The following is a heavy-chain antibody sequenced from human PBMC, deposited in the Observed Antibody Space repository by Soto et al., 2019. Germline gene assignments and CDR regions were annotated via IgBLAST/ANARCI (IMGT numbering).Heavy chain of an antibody. CDR3: ARHVAFPYYGAGSFYYFDY. D-gene: IGHD3-10*01. Sequence: ETLSLTCNVSGGSISSTSYYWGWVRQPPGKGLEWIWSSSYSGNAYYSPSLRSRVTVSVDTSKSHFSLKLNSVTSADTAVYHCARHVAFPYYGAGSFYYFDYWGQGALVTVSS. J-gene: IGHJ4*02. CDR2: SSYSGNA. V-gene: IGHV4-39*01. CDR1: GGSISSTSYY.